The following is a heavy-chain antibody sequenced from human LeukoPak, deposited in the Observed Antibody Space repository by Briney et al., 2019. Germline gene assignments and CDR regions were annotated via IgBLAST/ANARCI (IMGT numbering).Heavy chain of an antibody. D-gene: IGHD2-2*01. CDR2: ISASGTNT. V-gene: IGHV3-23*01. Sequence: GGSLRLSCAASGFTLSSYAMSWVRQAPGKGLEWVSAISASGTNTNYADSVKGRFTISRDNSQNTLYLQMNSLRAEDTAVYYCAKGTSCGGTTCYPFFDFWGQGALVTVSS. CDR1: GFTLSSYA. J-gene: IGHJ4*02. CDR3: AKGTSCGGTTCYPFFDF.